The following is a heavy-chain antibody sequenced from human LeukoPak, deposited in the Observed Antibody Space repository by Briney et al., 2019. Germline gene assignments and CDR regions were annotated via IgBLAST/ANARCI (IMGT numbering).Heavy chain of an antibody. J-gene: IGHJ4*03. CDR3: VRTMTREWGGWYDNDY. Sequence: SEILSLTCTVSGSSVSNHWWIWIRQPAGKGLEWIGRISSRGYTNYNPSLKSRVAMSVDTSKNQFSLKLNSVTAADTAVYYCVRTMTREWGGWYDNDYWGRGTLVTVSS. CDR2: ISSRGYT. CDR1: GSSVSNHW. D-gene: IGHD6-19*01. V-gene: IGHV4-4*07.